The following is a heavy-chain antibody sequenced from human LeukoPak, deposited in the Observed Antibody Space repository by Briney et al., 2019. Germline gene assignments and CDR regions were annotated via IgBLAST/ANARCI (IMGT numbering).Heavy chain of an antibody. Sequence: GGSLRLSCAASGFTFSSYGMHWVRQAPGKGLEWVAVISYDGSNKYYADSVKGRFTISRDNSKNTLYLQMNSLRAEDTAVYYCAKLGGRDPYYDFWSGYPEAFDYWGQGTLVTVSS. J-gene: IGHJ4*02. CDR1: GFTFSSYG. V-gene: IGHV3-30*18. CDR3: AKLGGRDPYYDFWSGYPEAFDY. CDR2: ISYDGSNK. D-gene: IGHD3-3*01.